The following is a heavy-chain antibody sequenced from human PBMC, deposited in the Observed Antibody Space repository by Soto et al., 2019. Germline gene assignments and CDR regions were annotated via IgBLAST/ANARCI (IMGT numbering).Heavy chain of an antibody. CDR1: GGSISSGGYY. CDR2: IYHSGTT. J-gene: IGHJ3*02. Sequence: SETLSLTCTVSGGSISSGGYYWSWIRQHPGKGLEWIGYIYHSGTTYYNPSLKSRVTISVDTSKNQFSLKLTSVTAADTAVYYCARYYYDSSGYYRNDAFDIWGQGTMVTVSS. CDR3: ARYYYDSSGYYRNDAFDI. D-gene: IGHD3-22*01. V-gene: IGHV4-31*03.